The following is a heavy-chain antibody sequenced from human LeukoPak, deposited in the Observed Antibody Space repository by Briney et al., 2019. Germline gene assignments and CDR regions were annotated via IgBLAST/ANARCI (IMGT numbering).Heavy chain of an antibody. Sequence: SETLSLTCTVSGGSISSSSYYWGWIRQPPGKGLEWIGSIYYSGSTYYNPSLKSRVTISVDTSKNQFSLKLSSVTAADTAVYYCARGEKGGYDYDLFDYWGQGTLVTVSS. D-gene: IGHD5-12*01. CDR2: IYYSGST. CDR1: GGSISSSSYY. CDR3: ARGEKGGYDYDLFDY. V-gene: IGHV4-39*07. J-gene: IGHJ4*02.